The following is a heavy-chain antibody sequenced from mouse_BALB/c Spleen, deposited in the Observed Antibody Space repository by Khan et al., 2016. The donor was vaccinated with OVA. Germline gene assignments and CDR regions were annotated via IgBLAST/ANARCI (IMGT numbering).Heavy chain of an antibody. V-gene: IGHV1S132*01. D-gene: IGHD3-2*02. J-gene: IGHJ2*01. CDR3: AREEALDRFGH. CDR1: GYIFTSYW. CDR2: IYPGTDNT. Sequence: QVQLQQSGAELVRPGASVKLSCKTSGYIFTSYWIHWVKQRPGQGLEWIARIYPGTDNTYYNEKFKDKATLTADKSSSTAYMQLSSLKSEDSDVDYCAREEALDRFGHWGQGTTLTVSS.